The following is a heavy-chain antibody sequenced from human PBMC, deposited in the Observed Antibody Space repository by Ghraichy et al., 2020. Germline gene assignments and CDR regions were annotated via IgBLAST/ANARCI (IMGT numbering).Heavy chain of an antibody. CDR3: ARAGGDDSTWVVDL. CDR1: GDSISSEGYY. CDR2: IYHTGGT. D-gene: IGHD3-16*01. J-gene: IGHJ5*02. Sequence: SQTLSLTCAVSGDSISSEGYYWTWIRQSPVKGLEWIGYIYHTGGTHYNPSFRGRLSMAVDKSTDQFSVHLTSVTAADSAVYYCARAGGDDSTWVVDLWGQGHLLAVSS. V-gene: IGHV4-31*11.